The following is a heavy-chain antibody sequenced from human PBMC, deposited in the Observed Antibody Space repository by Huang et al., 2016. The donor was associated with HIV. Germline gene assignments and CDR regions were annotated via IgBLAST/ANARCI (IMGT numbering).Heavy chain of an antibody. D-gene: IGHD6-19*01. CDR2: IKSKTADGTT. CDR1: GFTFSNAW. V-gene: IGHV3-15*01. CDR3: TTESESSGWTMDHDAFDI. Sequence: EVQLVESGGGLVKPGGSLRLSCAASGFTFSNAWLSWVRQEPGKGLEWVGRIKSKTADGTTDYAAPVKGRFTISRDDSKNTLYLQMNSLKTEDTAVYYCTTESESSGWTMDHDAFDIWGQGTMVTVSS. J-gene: IGHJ3*02.